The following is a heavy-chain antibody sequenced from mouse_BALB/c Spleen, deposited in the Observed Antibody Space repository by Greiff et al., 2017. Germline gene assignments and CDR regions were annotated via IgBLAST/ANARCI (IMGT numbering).Heavy chain of an antibody. CDR3: ASDLLWGAMDY. CDR1: GFTFSSYA. V-gene: IGHV5-9-4*01. D-gene: IGHD2-1*01. J-gene: IGHJ4*01. CDR2: ISSGGSYT. Sequence: EVKLVESGGGLVKPGGSLKLSCAASGFTFSSYAMSWVRQSPEKRLEWVAEISSGGSYTYYPDTVTGRFTISRDNAKNTLYLEMSSLRSEDTAMYYCASDLLWGAMDYWGQGTSVTVSS.